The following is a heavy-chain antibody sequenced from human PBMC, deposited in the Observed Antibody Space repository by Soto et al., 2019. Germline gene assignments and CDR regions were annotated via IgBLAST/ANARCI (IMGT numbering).Heavy chain of an antibody. J-gene: IGHJ4*02. D-gene: IGHD3-10*01. CDR3: ARCDRRGPLEYFDY. Sequence: PSETLSLTCAVYGGSFSGYYWSWIRQPPGKGLEWIGEINHSGSTNYNPSLKSRVTISVDTSKNQFSLKLSSVTAADTAVYYCARCDRRGPLEYFDYWGQGTLVTVSS. V-gene: IGHV4-34*01. CDR1: GGSFSGYY. CDR2: INHSGST.